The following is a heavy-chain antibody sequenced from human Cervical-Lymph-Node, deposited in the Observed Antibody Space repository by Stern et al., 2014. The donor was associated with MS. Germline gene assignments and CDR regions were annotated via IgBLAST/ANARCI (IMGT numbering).Heavy chain of an antibody. J-gene: IGHJ6*02. CDR2: IIPMSGKT. D-gene: IGHD6-19*01. CDR3: ASSYSGWDNPYHFYGMDV. V-gene: IGHV1-69*01. Sequence: VQLEESGAEVKKPGSSVKVSCKAYGGVFSRYAFSWVRQAAGQGLEWMGGIIPMSGKTNYAQKFQGRVKVIADEATSTAYMELSSLRSEDAAVYYCASSYSGWDNPYHFYGMDVWGQGTAVTVSS. CDR1: GGVFSRYA.